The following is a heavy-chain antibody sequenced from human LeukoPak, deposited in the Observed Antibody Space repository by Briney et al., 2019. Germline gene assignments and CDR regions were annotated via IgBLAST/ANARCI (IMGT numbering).Heavy chain of an antibody. J-gene: IGHJ3*02. CDR2: IYYSGST. V-gene: IGHV4-59*08. Sequence: SETLSLTCTVSGGSISSYYWSWIRQPPGKGLEWIGYIYYSGSTNYNPSLKSRVTISVDTSRNQFSLKLSSVTAADTAVYYCARHHYDITSATSAFDIWGQGTMVTVSS. CDR3: ARHHYDITSATSAFDI. D-gene: IGHD3-9*01. CDR1: GGSISSYY.